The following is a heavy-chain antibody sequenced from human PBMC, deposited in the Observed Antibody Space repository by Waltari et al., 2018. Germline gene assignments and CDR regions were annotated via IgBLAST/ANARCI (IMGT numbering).Heavy chain of an antibody. CDR2: FYPGDSDT. D-gene: IGHD1-26*01. J-gene: IGHJ6*02. V-gene: IGHV5-51*01. CDR1: GYSFTTNW. Sequence: EVQLVQSGAEVKKPGESLKISCQGSGYSFTTNWIDWVRQVPGKGLEWMGIFYPGDSDTRYSPSFQGQVTSSADKSISTAYLQWSSLKASDTAMYYCARHRGSPGYYYGMDVWGQGTMVTVSS. CDR3: ARHRGSPGYYYGMDV.